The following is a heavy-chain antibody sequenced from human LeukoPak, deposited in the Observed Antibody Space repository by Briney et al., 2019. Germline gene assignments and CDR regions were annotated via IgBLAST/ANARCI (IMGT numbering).Heavy chain of an antibody. CDR3: ARHPLTYCSSTSCYG. Sequence: SETLSLTCIVSGGSISSSSYYWGWIRQPPGKGLEWIGSIYYSGSTYYDPSLKSRVTISVDTSKNQFSLKLSSVTAADTAVYYCARHPLTYCSSTSCYGWGQGTLVTVSS. CDR1: GGSISSSSYY. D-gene: IGHD2-2*01. V-gene: IGHV4-39*01. J-gene: IGHJ4*02. CDR2: IYYSGST.